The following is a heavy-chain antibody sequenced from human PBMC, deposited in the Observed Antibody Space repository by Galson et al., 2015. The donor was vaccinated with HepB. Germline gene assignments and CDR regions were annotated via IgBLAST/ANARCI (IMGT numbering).Heavy chain of an antibody. J-gene: IGHJ4*02. CDR2: INTNTGNP. Sequence: SVKVSCKASGYTFTSHAVNWVRQAPGQGLEWMGWINTNTGNPTFAQGFTGRFVFSSDTSVSTAYLQISSLKAEDTAVYYCARVRYGAEMARRVYYFDYWGQGTLVTVSS. D-gene: IGHD5-24*01. CDR3: ARVRYGAEMARRVYYFDY. CDR1: GYTFTSHA. V-gene: IGHV7-4-1*02.